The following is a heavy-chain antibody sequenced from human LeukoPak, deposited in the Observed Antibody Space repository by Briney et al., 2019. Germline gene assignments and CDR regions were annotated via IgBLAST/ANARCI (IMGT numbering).Heavy chain of an antibody. CDR3: AKHGRGNNSRDYFDY. CDR1: GFTFRSYA. D-gene: IGHD5-12*01. CDR2: ITGGSGRT. J-gene: IGHJ4*02. Sequence: GGSLRLSCAASGFTFRSYAMTWVRQAPGKGLEWVSTITGGSGRTYYTDSVKGRFTISRDHSENTLYLQMNSLRAEDTAVYHCAKHGRGNNSRDYFDYWGQGTLVTVSS. V-gene: IGHV3-23*01.